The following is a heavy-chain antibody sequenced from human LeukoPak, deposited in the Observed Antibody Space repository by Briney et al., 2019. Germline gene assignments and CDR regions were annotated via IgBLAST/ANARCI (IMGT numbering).Heavy chain of an antibody. J-gene: IGHJ5*02. D-gene: IGHD3-10*01. Sequence: ASETLSLTCTVSGGSISSSSYYWGWIRQPSGKGLEWIGSIYYSGSTYYNPSLKSRVTISVDTSKNQFSLKLSSVTAADTAVYYCARSYGSGSYYKAWFDPWGQGTLVTVSS. CDR2: IYYSGST. V-gene: IGHV4-39*07. CDR1: GGSISSSSYY. CDR3: ARSYGSGSYYKAWFDP.